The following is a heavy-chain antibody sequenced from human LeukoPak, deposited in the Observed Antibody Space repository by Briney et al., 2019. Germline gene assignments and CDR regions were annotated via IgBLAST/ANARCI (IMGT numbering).Heavy chain of an antibody. CDR2: IYTSGST. CDR3: ARRYSSAWCFDY. V-gene: IGHV4-4*07. D-gene: IGHD6-19*01. J-gene: IGHJ4*02. CDR1: GGSISSYY. Sequence: SETLSLTCTVSGGSISSYYWSWIRQPAGKGLEWIGHIYTSGSTNYNPSLKSRVTMSVDTSTNQFSLKLSSVTAADTAVYYCARRYSSAWCFDYWGQGILVTVSS.